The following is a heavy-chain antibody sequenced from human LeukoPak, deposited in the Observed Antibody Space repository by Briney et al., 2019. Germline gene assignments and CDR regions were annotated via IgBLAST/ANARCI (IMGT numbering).Heavy chain of an antibody. CDR3: AKAEEQWLVRDAFDI. CDR1: GFTFSSYG. CDR2: ISYDGSNK. V-gene: IGHV3-30*18. Sequence: PGRSLRLSCAASGFTFSSYGMHWVRQAPGKGLEWVAVISYDGSNKYYADSVKGRFTISRDNSKNTLYLQMNSLRAEDTAVYYCAKAEEQWLVRDAFDIWGQGTMVTVSS. D-gene: IGHD6-19*01. J-gene: IGHJ3*02.